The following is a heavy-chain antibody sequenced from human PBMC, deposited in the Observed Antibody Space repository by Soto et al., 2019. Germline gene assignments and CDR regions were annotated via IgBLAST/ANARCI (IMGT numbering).Heavy chain of an antibody. CDR3: ARARKIRAGLAV. V-gene: IGHV3-30-3*01. CDR2: ISYDGSNK. CDR1: GFTFSSYA. J-gene: IGHJ6*02. Sequence: GGSLRLSCAASGFTFSSYAMHWVRQAPGKGLEWVAVISYDGSNKYYADSVKGRFTISRDNSKNTLYLQMNSLRAEDTAVYYWARARKIRAGLAVWGPETTVTVSS.